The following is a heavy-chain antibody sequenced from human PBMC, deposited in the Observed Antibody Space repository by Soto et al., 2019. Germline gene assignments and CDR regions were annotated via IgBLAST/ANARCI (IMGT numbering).Heavy chain of an antibody. CDR3: AIKTYGMDV. Sequence: GSLRLSCAASGXTLSTYGMHWVRQAPGKGLELVAFVSYDGSNKYYADSVKGRFTIPTDNSKNTLYMQMNSLRAEDTAVYYCAIKTYGMDVWGQGTTVTVSS. CDR2: VSYDGSNK. V-gene: IGHV3-30*03. CDR1: GXTLSTYG. J-gene: IGHJ6*02. D-gene: IGHD2-21*01.